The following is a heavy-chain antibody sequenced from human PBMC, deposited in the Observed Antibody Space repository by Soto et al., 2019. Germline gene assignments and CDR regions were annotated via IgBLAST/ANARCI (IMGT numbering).Heavy chain of an antibody. CDR2: IYYSGST. Sequence: ASETLSLTCTVSGGSISSGGYYWSWIRQHPGKGLEWIGYIYYSGSTYYNPSLKSRVTISVDTSKNQFSLKLSSVTAADTAVYYCARDSYDSSGYGLDYWGQGTLVTVSS. CDR3: ARDSYDSSGYGLDY. V-gene: IGHV4-31*03. J-gene: IGHJ4*02. D-gene: IGHD3-22*01. CDR1: GGSISSGGYY.